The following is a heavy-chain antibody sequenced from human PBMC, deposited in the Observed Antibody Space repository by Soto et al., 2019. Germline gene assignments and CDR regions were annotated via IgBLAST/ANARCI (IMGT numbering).Heavy chain of an antibody. CDR3: ARSVADYYYYGMDV. CDR2: IDPSDSYT. J-gene: IGHJ6*02. Sequence: PGESLKISSKGSGYSFTSYWISWVRQMPGKGLEWMGRIDPSDSYTNYSPSFQGHVTISADKSISTAYLQWSSLKASDTAMYYCARSVADYYYYGMDVWGQGTTVTVSS. V-gene: IGHV5-10-1*01. CDR1: GYSFTSYW.